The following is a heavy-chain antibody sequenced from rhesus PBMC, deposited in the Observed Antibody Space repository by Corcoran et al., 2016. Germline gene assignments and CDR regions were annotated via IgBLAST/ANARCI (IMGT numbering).Heavy chain of an antibody. J-gene: IGHJ4*01. CDR1: GVSLSRGYG. CDR2: VFGTIGST. Sequence: QLQLQESGPGLVKPYETLSLTCAVSGVSLSRGYGWSWIRQPPVKGLEWIGNVFGTIGSTYYNPSLKSRVTISKATSKNQFSLKLSSVTAADTDVYYCARRVGSGWFDYWGQGVLVTVSS. CDR3: ARRVGSGWFDY. D-gene: IGHD6-31*01. V-gene: IGHV4S7*01.